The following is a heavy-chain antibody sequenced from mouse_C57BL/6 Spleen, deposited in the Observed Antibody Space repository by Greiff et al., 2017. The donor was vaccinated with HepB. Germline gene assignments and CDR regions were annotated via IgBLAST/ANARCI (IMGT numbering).Heavy chain of an antibody. CDR2: IDPETGGT. CDR1: GYTFTDYE. CDR3: TRYDYDVVFAY. J-gene: IGHJ3*01. V-gene: IGHV1-15*01. D-gene: IGHD2-4*01. Sequence: QVQLQQSGAELVRPGASVTLSCKASGYTFTDYEMHWVKQTPVHGLEWIGAIDPETGGTAYNQKFKGKAILTADKSSSTAYMELRSLTSEDSAVYYCTRYDYDVVFAYWGQGTLVTVSA.